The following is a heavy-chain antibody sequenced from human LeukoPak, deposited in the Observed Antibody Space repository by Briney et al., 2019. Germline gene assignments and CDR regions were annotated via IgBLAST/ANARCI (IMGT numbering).Heavy chain of an antibody. CDR1: GYTFINYG. CDR2: ISTYNGNA. D-gene: IGHD3-22*01. CDR3: ARDESGGYYESSVDY. Sequence: ASVKVSCKASGYTFINYGISWVRQAPGQGLEWMGWISTYNGNANYAQKFQGRVTVTTDTSTTTAYMELRSLRSDDTAVYYCARDESGGYYESSVDYWGQGTLVTVSS. V-gene: IGHV1-18*01. J-gene: IGHJ4*02.